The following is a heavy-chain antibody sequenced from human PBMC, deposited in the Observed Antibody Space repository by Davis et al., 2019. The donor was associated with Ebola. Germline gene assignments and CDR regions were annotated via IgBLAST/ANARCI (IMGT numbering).Heavy chain of an antibody. CDR3: ARGLDMGDCFDY. CDR2: IIPMFGTA. CDR1: GGTFSSYA. D-gene: IGHD2-2*03. Sequence: SVKVSCKASGGTFSSYAISWVRQAPGQGLEWMGGIIPMFGTANYAQKFQGRVTITADKSTSTAYMELSSLRSEDTAVYYCARGLDMGDCFDYWGQGTLVTVSS. V-gene: IGHV1-69*06. J-gene: IGHJ4*02.